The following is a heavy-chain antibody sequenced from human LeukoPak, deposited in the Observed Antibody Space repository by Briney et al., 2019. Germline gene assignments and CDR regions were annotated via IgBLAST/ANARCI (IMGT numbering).Heavy chain of an antibody. CDR3: AIEDVLRYFDWLLYGGSADY. Sequence: PGGYLRLSCAASGFTVSSNYMTWVRQAPGKGLEWVSGINWSDGSTAYADSVKGRFTISRDNAKNSLYLQMNSLRAEDTAVYYCAIEDVLRYFDWLLYGGSADYWGQGTLVTVSS. CDR2: INWSDGST. D-gene: IGHD3-9*01. CDR1: GFTVSSNY. V-gene: IGHV3-20*04. J-gene: IGHJ4*02.